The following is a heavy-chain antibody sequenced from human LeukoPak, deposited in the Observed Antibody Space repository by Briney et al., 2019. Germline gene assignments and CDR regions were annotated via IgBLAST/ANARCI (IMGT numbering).Heavy chain of an antibody. Sequence: ASVKVSCKASGYTFTGYYMHWVRQAPGQGLEWMGWINPNSGGTNYAQKFQGRVTMTRDTSISTAYMELSSLRSEDTAVYYCATVGLAYCGGDCSSSLYYFDYWGQGTLVTVSS. J-gene: IGHJ4*02. CDR3: ATVGLAYCGGDCSSSLYYFDY. CDR1: GYTFTGYY. V-gene: IGHV1-2*02. D-gene: IGHD2-21*02. CDR2: INPNSGGT.